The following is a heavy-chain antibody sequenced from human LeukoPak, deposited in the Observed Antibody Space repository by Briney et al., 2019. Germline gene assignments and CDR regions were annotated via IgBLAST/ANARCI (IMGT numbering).Heavy chain of an antibody. J-gene: IGHJ4*02. CDR3: ARGRRDGYNLRHFDY. Sequence: SETLSLTCTVSGYSISSGYYWGWIRQPPGKGLEWIGSIYYTGSTLYNPSLKSRVTVSVDTSKNQLSLKLNSVTAADTAVYYCARGRRDGYNLRHFDYWGQGTLVTVSS. CDR1: GYSISSGYY. V-gene: IGHV4-38-2*02. D-gene: IGHD5-24*01. CDR2: IYYTGST.